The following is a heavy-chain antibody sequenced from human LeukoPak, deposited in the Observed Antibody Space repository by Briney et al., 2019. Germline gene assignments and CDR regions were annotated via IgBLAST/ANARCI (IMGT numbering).Heavy chain of an antibody. CDR2: INHSGST. D-gene: IGHD3-16*01. V-gene: IGHV4-34*01. CDR3: ARGDRGYFDY. CDR1: AFIFSGHW. J-gene: IGHJ4*02. Sequence: GSLRLSCEGSAFIFSGHWMNWVRQTPGKGLEWIGEINHSGSTNYNPSLKSRVTISVDTSKNQFSLKLSSVTAADTAVYYCARGDRGYFDYWGQGTLVTVSS.